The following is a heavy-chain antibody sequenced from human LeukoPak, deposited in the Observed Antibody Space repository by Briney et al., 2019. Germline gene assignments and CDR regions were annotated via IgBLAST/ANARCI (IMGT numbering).Heavy chain of an antibody. D-gene: IGHD3-10*01. V-gene: IGHV4-34*01. CDR3: ARSVRGYYYGSGTNYGMDV. Sequence: SETLSLTCAVYGGSFSGYYWSWIRQPPGKGLEWIGEINHSGSTNYNPSLKSRGTISVDTSKIQFSLKLNSVTAADTAVYYCARSVRGYYYGSGTNYGMDVWGKGTTVTVSS. CDR2: INHSGST. CDR1: GGSFSGYY. J-gene: IGHJ6*04.